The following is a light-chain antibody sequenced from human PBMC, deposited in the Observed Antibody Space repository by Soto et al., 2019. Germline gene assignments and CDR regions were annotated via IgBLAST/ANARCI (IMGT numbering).Light chain of an antibody. J-gene: IGLJ2*01. CDR2: SNS. Sequence: QSVLAQPPSASGTPGQTVTISCSGGSSNIKTNGVSWYQQVPGAAPKLLFYSNSQRPSGAPDRFSGSKSGTSASLAISGLQSEDEATYHCSTWDDSLNGLIFGGGTKVTVL. V-gene: IGLV1-44*01. CDR3: STWDDSLNGLI. CDR1: SSNIKTNG.